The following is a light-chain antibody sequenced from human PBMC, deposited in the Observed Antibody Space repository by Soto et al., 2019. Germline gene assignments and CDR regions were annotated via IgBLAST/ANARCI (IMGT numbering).Light chain of an antibody. V-gene: IGKV3-20*01. CDR3: QQYGSSRWT. Sequence: EIVLTQSPGTLSLSPGERATLSCRASQSVSNRYLAWYPQKPRQAPRPLIYGAASRAIGMPDRFSGSGSGTDFSLTSSRLEPEEFAVYYCQQYGSSRWTVGQGTKVDIK. CDR1: QSVSNRY. J-gene: IGKJ1*01. CDR2: GAA.